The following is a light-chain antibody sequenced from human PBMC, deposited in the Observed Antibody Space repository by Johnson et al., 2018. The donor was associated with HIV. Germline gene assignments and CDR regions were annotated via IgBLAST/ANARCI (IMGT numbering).Light chain of an antibody. CDR2: END. Sequence: QSVLTQPPSVSAAPGQKVTISCSGSSSNIGNNYVSWYQQFPGTAPKLLIYENDKRPSGIPDRFSGSKSGTSATLGITGLQTWDEADYYCGTWDSSLSVYVFGTGTKVTVL. J-gene: IGLJ1*01. V-gene: IGLV1-51*02. CDR1: SSNIGNNY. CDR3: GTWDSSLSVYV.